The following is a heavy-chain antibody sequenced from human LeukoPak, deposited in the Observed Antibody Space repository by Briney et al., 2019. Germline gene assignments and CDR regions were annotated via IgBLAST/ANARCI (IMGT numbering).Heavy chain of an antibody. CDR1: GYTFTGNY. Sequence: ASVKVSCKASGYTFTGNYMHWVRQAPGQGLEWMGWINPNSGGTNYAQNLQGRVTMTTDTSTNTAYMELRSLKSDDTAVYYCARGGAYASSGYFYVAWGQGTLVTVSS. V-gene: IGHV1-2*02. CDR3: ARGGAYASSGYFYVA. CDR2: INPNSGGT. J-gene: IGHJ5*02. D-gene: IGHD3-22*01.